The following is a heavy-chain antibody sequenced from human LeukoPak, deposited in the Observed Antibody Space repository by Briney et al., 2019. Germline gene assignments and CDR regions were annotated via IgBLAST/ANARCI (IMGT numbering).Heavy chain of an antibody. V-gene: IGHV3-21*01. J-gene: IGHJ4*02. CDR3: ARDRPSGSYSTEFDY. CDR2: INSPSYI. CDR1: GFTFSSYA. D-gene: IGHD1-26*01. Sequence: GGSLRLSCAASGFTFSSYAMSWVRQAPGKGLEWVSSINSPSYIYYADSVKGRFTISRDNAKNSLYLQMNSLRAEDTAVYYCARDRPSGSYSTEFDYWGQGTLVTVSS.